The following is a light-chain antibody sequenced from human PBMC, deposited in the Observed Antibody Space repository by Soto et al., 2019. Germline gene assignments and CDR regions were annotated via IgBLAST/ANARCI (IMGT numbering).Light chain of an antibody. CDR3: QQYNSPWT. CDR1: QSISSW. Sequence: DIQMTQSPSTLSASVGDRVTITCRASQSISSWLAWYQQKPGKAPKLLIYDASSLESGVPSRFSGSGSGTEFTLTIISLQPDDFATYYCQQYNSPWTFGQGTKVEIK. CDR2: DAS. J-gene: IGKJ1*01. V-gene: IGKV1-5*01.